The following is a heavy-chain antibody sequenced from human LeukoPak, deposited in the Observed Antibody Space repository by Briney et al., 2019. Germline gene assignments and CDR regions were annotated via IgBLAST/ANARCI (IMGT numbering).Heavy chain of an antibody. CDR1: GFTFSSYA. CDR3: ATSSYTGFDY. D-gene: IGHD2-2*02. V-gene: IGHV3-30-3*01. Sequence: GRSLRLSCAASGFTFSSYAMHWVRQAPGKGLEWVAVISYDGSYKYYADSVKGRFTISRDNSKNTLYLQMNSLRAEDTAVYYCATSSYTGFDYWGQGTLVTVSS. J-gene: IGHJ4*02. CDR2: ISYDGSYK.